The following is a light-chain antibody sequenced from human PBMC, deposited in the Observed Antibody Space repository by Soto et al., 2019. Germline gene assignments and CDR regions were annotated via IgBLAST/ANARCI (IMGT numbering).Light chain of an antibody. CDR1: DSNIGRNT. Sequence: QTVVTQPPSASGTPGQRVTISCSGSDSNIGRNTVNWHQQLPGTAPRLLIHSNNQRPSGVPDRFSGSKSGTSASLAISGLQSEDESDYYCASWDDRLKGWVFGGGTQLTVL. V-gene: IGLV1-44*01. J-gene: IGLJ3*02. CDR2: SNN. CDR3: ASWDDRLKGWV.